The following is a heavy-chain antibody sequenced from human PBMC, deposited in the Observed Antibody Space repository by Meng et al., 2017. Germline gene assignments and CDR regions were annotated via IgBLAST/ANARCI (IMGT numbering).Heavy chain of an antibody. CDR2: IIPIFGTA. D-gene: IGHD4-11*01. Sequence: QWRLGQSGAAVKRRGSSVKVSCKSSGGTFRSYAISWVRQAPGQGLEWMGGIIPIFGTANYAQKFQGRVTITADESTSTAYMELSSLRSEDTAVYYCARDDYSNYLPFDYWGQGTLVTVSS. J-gene: IGHJ4*02. V-gene: IGHV1-69*01. CDR3: ARDDYSNYLPFDY. CDR1: GGTFRSYA.